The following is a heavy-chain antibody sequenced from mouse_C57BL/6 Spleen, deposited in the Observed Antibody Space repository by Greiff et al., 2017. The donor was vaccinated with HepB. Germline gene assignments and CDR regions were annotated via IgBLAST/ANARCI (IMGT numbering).Heavy chain of an antibody. CDR1: GYSITSGYY. V-gene: IGHV3-6*01. CDR2: ISYDGSN. J-gene: IGHJ4*01. CDR3: ARGGWLLQYYYAMDY. Sequence: EVQLQQSGPGLVKPSQSLSLTCSVTGYSITSGYYWNWLRQFPGNKLEWMGYISYDGSNNYNPSLKNRISITRDTSKNQFFLKLNSVTTEDTATYYCARGGWLLQYYYAMDYWGQGTSVTVSS. D-gene: IGHD2-3*01.